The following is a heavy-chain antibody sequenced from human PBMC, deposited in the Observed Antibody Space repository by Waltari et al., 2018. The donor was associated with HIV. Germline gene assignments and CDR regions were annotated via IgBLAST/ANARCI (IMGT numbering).Heavy chain of an antibody. D-gene: IGHD2-2*01. V-gene: IGHV3-30*03. CDR3: DV. CDR2: ISYDGSNK. CDR1: GFTFSSYG. Sequence: QVQLVESGGGVVQPGRSLRLSCAASGFTFSSYGMHWVRQAPGKGLEWVAVISYDGSNKYYADSVKGQFTISRDNSKNTLYYCAKDQGVKGYYYYGMDVWGQGTTVTVSS. J-gene: IGHJ6*02.